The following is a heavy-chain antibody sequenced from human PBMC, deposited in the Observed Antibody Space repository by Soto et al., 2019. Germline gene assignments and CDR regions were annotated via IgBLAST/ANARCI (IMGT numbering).Heavy chain of an antibody. J-gene: IGHJ3*02. D-gene: IGHD3-16*01. Sequence: EVQLVESGGGLVQPGRSLRLSCAASGFTFDDYAMHWVRQAPGKGLEWVSGISWNSGSIGYADSVKGRFTISRDNAKNDQYLQMNSLRAGDTALYYCAKDRGERGNRPDAFDIWAQGTMLTVSS. CDR3: AKDRGERGNRPDAFDI. CDR1: GFTFDDYA. V-gene: IGHV3-9*01. CDR2: ISWNSGSI.